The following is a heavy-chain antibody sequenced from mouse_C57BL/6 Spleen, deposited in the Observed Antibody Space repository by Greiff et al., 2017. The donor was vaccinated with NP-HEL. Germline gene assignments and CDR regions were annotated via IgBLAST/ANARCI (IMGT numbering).Heavy chain of an antibody. D-gene: IGHD1-1*01. V-gene: IGHV1-63*01. CDR2: IYPGGGYT. CDR3: ARGGVITTVQYYFDY. J-gene: IGHJ2*01. Sequence: QVQLQQSGAELVRPGTSVKMSCKASGYTFTNYWIGWAKQRPGHGLEWIGDIYPGGGYTNYNEKFKGKATLTADKSSSTAYMQFSSLTSEDSAIDYCARGGVITTVQYYFDYWGQGTTLTVSS. CDR1: GYTFTNYW.